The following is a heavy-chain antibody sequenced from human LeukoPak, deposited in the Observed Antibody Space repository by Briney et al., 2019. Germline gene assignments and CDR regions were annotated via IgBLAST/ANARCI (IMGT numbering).Heavy chain of an antibody. V-gene: IGHV4-59*08. CDR2: IYYSGNT. J-gene: IGHJ4*02. CDR3: ARGYSSSWYYFDY. Sequence: PSETLSLTCTVSGGSISSYYWNWIRQPPGKGLEWIGYIYYSGNTNYNPSLKSRATISVDTSKSQFSLKLSSVTAAGTAIYYCARGYSSSWYYFDYWGQGTLVTVSS. D-gene: IGHD6-13*01. CDR1: GGSISSYY.